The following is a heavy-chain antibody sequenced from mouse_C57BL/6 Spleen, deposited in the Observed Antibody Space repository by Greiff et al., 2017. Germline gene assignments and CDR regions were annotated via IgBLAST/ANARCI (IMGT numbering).Heavy chain of an antibody. CDR2: IYPGDGDT. J-gene: IGHJ4*01. CDR1: GYAFSSSW. CDR3: ARWSITTVVPLPMDY. Sequence: VQLVESGPELVKPGASVKISCKASGYAFSSSWMNWVKQRPGKGLEWIGRIYPGDGDTNYNGKFKGKATLTADKSSSTAYMQLSSLTSEDSAVYFCARWSITTVVPLPMDYWGQGTSVTVSS. D-gene: IGHD1-1*01. V-gene: IGHV1-82*01.